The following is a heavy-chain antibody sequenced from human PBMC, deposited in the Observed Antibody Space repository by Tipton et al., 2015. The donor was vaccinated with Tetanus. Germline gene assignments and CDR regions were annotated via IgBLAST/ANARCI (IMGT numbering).Heavy chain of an antibody. CDR3: ARDQARGARGWNYFDS. D-gene: IGHD1-26*01. CDR2: IYCSGST. CDR1: GGSISSGGYY. Sequence: TLSLTCTVSGGSISSGGYYWSWIRQHPGKGLEWIGDIYCSGSTYYNPSLKSRATLSVDPSKNQFSLKLNSMTAADTAVYYCARDQARGARGWNYFDSWGQGTLVTVSS. J-gene: IGHJ4*02. V-gene: IGHV4-31*03.